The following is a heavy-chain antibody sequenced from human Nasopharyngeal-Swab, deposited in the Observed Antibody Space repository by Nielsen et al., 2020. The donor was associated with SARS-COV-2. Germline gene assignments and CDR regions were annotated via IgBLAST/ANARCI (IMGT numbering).Heavy chain of an antibody. D-gene: IGHD2-2*01. CDR1: GGSVSSGSYY. CDR2: IYYSGST. V-gene: IGHV4-61*01. CDR3: ARDPLVPAASDAFDI. J-gene: IGHJ3*02. Sequence: SEILSLTCTVSGGSVSSGSYYWSWIRQPPGKGLEWIGYIYYSGSTNYNPSLKSRVTISVDTSKNQFSLKLSSVTAADTAVYYCARDPLVPAASDAFDIWGQGTMVTVSS.